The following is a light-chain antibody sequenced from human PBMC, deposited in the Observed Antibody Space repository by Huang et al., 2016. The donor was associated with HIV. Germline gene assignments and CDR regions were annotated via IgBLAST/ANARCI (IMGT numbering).Light chain of an antibody. Sequence: DIVMTQSTLSLPVTPGEPASISCRSSQSLLHSNGYNYLDWYLQKPGQSPQLLMYLSSNRASGVPDRFSGSGSVVDFTLKISRVEAEDAGIYYCMQSLQTPRTFGQGTRLEIK. V-gene: IGKV2-28*01. CDR2: LSS. CDR3: MQSLQTPRT. CDR1: QSLLHSNGYNY. J-gene: IGKJ5*01.